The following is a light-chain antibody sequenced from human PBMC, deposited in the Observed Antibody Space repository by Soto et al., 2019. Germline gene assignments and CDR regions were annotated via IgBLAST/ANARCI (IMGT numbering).Light chain of an antibody. CDR3: QKYNSATWT. CDR1: QGIRNY. Sequence: DIQMTQSPSSLSASVGDRVTITCRASQGIRNYLAWYQQKPGKVPKIWIYAASTLQSGVPSRFSGSGSGTDFTLTISSLQPEDVATYYCQKYNSATWTFGQGTKV. J-gene: IGKJ1*01. CDR2: AAS. V-gene: IGKV1-27*01.